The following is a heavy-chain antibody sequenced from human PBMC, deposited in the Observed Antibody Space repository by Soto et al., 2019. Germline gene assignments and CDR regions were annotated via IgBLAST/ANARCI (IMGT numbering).Heavy chain of an antibody. D-gene: IGHD4-4*01. CDR3: ADPTDLDY. CDR1: GFIFRNSW. J-gene: IGHJ4*02. CDR2: IQPDGSKK. Sequence: GGSLRLSCVASGFIFRNSWMSWVRQAPGKGLEWVATIQPDGSKKYHVDSVKGRFTISRDNAKTSLFLQMSSLRAEDTAVYYCADPTDLDYWGQGTLVTVSS. V-gene: IGHV3-7*01.